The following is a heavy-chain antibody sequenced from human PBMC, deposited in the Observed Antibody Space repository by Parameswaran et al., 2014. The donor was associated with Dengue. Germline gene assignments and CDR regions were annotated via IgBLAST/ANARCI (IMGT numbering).Heavy chain of an antibody. D-gene: IGHD3-22*01. J-gene: IGHJ5*02. CDR2: ISSSGSTI. Sequence: VRQMPGKGLEWVSYISSSGSTIYYADSVKGRFTISRDNAKNSLYLQMNSLRAEDTAVYYCARVPPYYYDSSGIAAWGQGTLVTVSS. CDR3: ARVPPYYYDSSGIAA. V-gene: IGHV3-48*03.